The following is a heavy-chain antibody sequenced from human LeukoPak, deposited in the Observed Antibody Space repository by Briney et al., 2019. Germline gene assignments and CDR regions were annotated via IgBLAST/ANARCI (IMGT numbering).Heavy chain of an antibody. Sequence: SETLSLTCIVSGDSIRTSSYYWGWLRQPPGKGLEWIGSIYYSGSTYYNPSLKSRVAISMDTSKNQFSLKLRSVTAADTAMYSCARQFYHDRSGADYWGQGALVTVSS. V-gene: IGHV4-39*01. J-gene: IGHJ4*02. CDR2: IYYSGST. CDR3: ARQFYHDRSGADY. D-gene: IGHD3-22*01. CDR1: GDSIRTSSYY.